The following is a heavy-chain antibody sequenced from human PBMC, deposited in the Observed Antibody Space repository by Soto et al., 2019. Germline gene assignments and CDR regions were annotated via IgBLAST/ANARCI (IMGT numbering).Heavy chain of an antibody. D-gene: IGHD6-6*01. CDR3: ARDPWENSSRRGWFDP. J-gene: IGHJ5*02. Sequence: QVQLVQSGAEVKKPGASVKVSCKASGYTFTSYGISWVRQAPGQGLEWMGWISAYNGNTNYAQKHQGRVTMTTDTATSTAYMELRSLRSDDTAVYYCARDPWENSSRRGWFDPWGQGTLVTVSS. V-gene: IGHV1-18*01. CDR2: ISAYNGNT. CDR1: GYTFTSYG.